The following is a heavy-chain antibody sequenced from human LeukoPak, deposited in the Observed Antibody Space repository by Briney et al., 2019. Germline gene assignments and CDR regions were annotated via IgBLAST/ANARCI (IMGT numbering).Heavy chain of an antibody. Sequence: GGSLRLSCAASGFTFRSYGMHWVRQAPGNGLGGVVVIWYDGSNKYYADSVKGRFTISRDNSKNTLYLQMNSLRAEDTAVYYCARHSSSWYGGYFDYWGQGTLVTVSS. CDR3: ARHSSSWYGGYFDY. CDR1: GFTFRSYG. D-gene: IGHD6-13*01. J-gene: IGHJ4*02. V-gene: IGHV3-33*01. CDR2: IWYDGSNK.